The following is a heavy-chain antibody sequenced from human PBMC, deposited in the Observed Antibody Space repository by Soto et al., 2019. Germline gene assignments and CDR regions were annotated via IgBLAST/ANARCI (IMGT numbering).Heavy chain of an antibody. V-gene: IGHV1-18*01. D-gene: IGHD5-18*01. CDR1: GYTFTSYG. CDR3: AAGYSYGYWEVDYYYGMDV. Sequence: ASVKVSCKASGYTFTSYGISWVRQAPGQRLEWMGWISAYNGNTNYAQKLQGRVTMTTDTPTSTAYMELRSLRSDDTAVYYCAAGYSYGYWEVDYYYGMDVWGQGTTVTVSS. J-gene: IGHJ6*02. CDR2: ISAYNGNT.